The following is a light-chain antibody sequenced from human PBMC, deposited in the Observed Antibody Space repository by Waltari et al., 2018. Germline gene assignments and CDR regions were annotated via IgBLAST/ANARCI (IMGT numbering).Light chain of an antibody. CDR1: IADAGGYNL. CDR2: EVN. Sequence: QSALTQPASVSGSPGQSITITCTGSIADAGGYNLVSRYHHHLGQAPRLPIYEVNERPSGIPSRFSGSKSGNTASLTISGLQIEDEADYYCCSYGGVNTLGVLFGGGSKLTV. CDR3: CSYGGVNTLGVL. J-gene: IGLJ2*01. V-gene: IGLV2-23*02.